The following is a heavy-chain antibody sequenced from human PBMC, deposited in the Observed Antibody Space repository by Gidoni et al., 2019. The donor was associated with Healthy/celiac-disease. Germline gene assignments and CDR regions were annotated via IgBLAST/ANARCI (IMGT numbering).Heavy chain of an antibody. J-gene: IGHJ6*02. CDR2: ISAYNGNT. CDR3: ARGDREITGTARALYYYGMDV. V-gene: IGHV1-18*01. Sequence: QVKLVQSGAEVKKPGASVKVSCKGSGYNFTSDGISGVRQAPGQGLEWMGWISAYNGNTNYAQKLQGRVTMTTDTSSSTAYMELRSLRSDDTAVYYCARGDREITGTARALYYYGMDVWGQGTTVTVSS. CDR1: GYNFTSDG. D-gene: IGHD1-20*01.